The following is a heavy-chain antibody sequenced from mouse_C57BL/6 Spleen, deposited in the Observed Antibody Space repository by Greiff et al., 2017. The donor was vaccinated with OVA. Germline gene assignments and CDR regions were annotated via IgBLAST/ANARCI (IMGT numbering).Heavy chain of an antibody. J-gene: IGHJ1*03. Sequence: QVQLKQPGAELVRPGSSVKLSCKASGYTFTSYWMDWVKQRPGQGLEWIGNIYPSDSETHYNQKFKDKATLTVDKSSSTAYMQLSSLTSEDSAVYYCARRDYYGSSYGGLYWYFDVWGTGTTVTVSS. V-gene: IGHV1-61*01. D-gene: IGHD1-1*01. CDR2: IYPSDSET. CDR1: GYTFTSYW. CDR3: ARRDYYGSSYGGLYWYFDV.